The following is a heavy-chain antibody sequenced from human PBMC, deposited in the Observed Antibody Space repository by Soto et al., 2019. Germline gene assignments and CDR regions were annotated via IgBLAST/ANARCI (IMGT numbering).Heavy chain of an antibody. Sequence: QVQLQQWGAGLLKPSETLSLTCAVYGGSFSGYYWSWIRQPPGKGLEWIGEINHSGSTNYIPSLKSRVTISVDTSKNQFSLKLSSVTAADTAVYYCAREGSLVGATTFDYWGQGTLVTVSS. CDR3: AREGSLVGATTFDY. D-gene: IGHD1-26*01. V-gene: IGHV4-34*01. J-gene: IGHJ4*02. CDR2: INHSGST. CDR1: GGSFSGYY.